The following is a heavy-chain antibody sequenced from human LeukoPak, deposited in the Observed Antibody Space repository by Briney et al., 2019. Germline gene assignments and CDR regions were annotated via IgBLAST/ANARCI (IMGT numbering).Heavy chain of an antibody. CDR3: ARGVTDYDILTGYYH. CDR2: INPSGGST. V-gene: IGHV1-46*01. CDR1: GYTFTSYY. Sequence: GASVKVSCTASGYTFTSYYMHWVRQAPGQGLEWMGIINPSGGSTSYGQKLQGRVTMTRNTSTSTVYMELSSLRSEDTAVYYCARGVTDYDILTGYYHWGQGTLVTVSS. D-gene: IGHD3-9*01. J-gene: IGHJ4*02.